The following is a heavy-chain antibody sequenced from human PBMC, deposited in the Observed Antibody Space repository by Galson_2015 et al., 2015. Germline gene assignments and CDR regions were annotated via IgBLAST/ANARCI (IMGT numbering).Heavy chain of an antibody. CDR2: IYPGDSDT. CDR1: GYSFTSYW. D-gene: IGHD6-6*01. Sequence: QSGAEVKKPGESLKISCKGSGYSFTSYWIGWVRQMPGKDLEWMGIIYPGDSDTRYSPSFQGQVTISADKSISTAYLQWSSLKASDTAMYYCARQPLIAARPGWYFDLWGRGTLVTVSS. CDR3: ARQPLIAARPGWYFDL. V-gene: IGHV5-51*01. J-gene: IGHJ2*01.